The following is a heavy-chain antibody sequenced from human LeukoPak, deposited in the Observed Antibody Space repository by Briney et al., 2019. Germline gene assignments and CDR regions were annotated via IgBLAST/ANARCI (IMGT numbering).Heavy chain of an antibody. CDR1: GFIFSNYG. V-gene: IGHV3-30*02. CDR2: IRYDGSNK. D-gene: IGHD6-13*01. Sequence: TGGSLRLSCAASGFIFSNYGMHWVRQAPGKGLEWVAFIRYDGSNKYYADSVKGRFTISRDNSKNTLYLQMNSLRAEDTAVYYCAKDWEKRRYSSSPAAGDYWGQGTLVTVSS. J-gene: IGHJ4*02. CDR3: AKDWEKRRYSSSPAAGDY.